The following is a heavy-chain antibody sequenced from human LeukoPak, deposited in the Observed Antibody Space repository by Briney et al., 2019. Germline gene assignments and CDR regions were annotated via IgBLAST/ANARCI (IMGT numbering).Heavy chain of an antibody. CDR1: GFTFSSYA. CDR2: ISGSGGST. CDR3: ARVQPPPTVVTPRYYYYGMDV. D-gene: IGHD4-23*01. Sequence: PGGSLRLSCAASGFTFSSYAMSWVRQAPGKGLEWVSAISGSGGSTYYADSVKGRFTISRDNAKNSLYLQMNSLRDEATAVYYCARVQPPPTVVTPRYYYYGMDVWGQGTTVTVSS. V-gene: IGHV3-23*01. J-gene: IGHJ6*02.